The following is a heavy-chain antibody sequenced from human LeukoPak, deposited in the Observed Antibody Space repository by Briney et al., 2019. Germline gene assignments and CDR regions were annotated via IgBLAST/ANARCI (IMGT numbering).Heavy chain of an antibody. CDR3: ARGQSYQLPLDY. V-gene: IGHV1-8*01. Sequence: GASVKVSCKASGYTFTSYDINWVRQAPGQGLEWMGWMNPNSGNTGYAQKFQGRVTMTRNTSISSAYMELSSLRSEDTAVYYCARGQSYQLPLDYWGQGTLVTVSS. CDR2: MNPNSGNT. D-gene: IGHD2-2*01. CDR1: GYTFTSYD. J-gene: IGHJ4*02.